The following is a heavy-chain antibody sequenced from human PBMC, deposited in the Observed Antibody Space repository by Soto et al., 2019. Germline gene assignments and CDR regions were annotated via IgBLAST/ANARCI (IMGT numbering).Heavy chain of an antibody. CDR2: ISAYNGNT. J-gene: IGHJ4*02. Sequence: ASVKVSCKAPGCTFTSYGISWVRQAPGQGLEWMGWISAYNGNTNYAQKLQGRVTMTTDTSTSTAYMELRSLRSDDTAVYYCVRDGEMATMTSLFGYWGQGTLVTVSS. V-gene: IGHV1-18*01. D-gene: IGHD5-12*01. CDR1: GCTFTSYG. CDR3: VRDGEMATMTSLFGY.